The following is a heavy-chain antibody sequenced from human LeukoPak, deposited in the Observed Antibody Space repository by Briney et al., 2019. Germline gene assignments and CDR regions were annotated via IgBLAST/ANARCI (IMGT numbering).Heavy chain of an antibody. J-gene: IGHJ6*03. CDR1: GSTFSIYA. CDR2: ISGRGSST. D-gene: IGHD2-2*02. CDR3: AKGPIVIVPAAIRRYYYYYMDV. Sequence: GGSLRLSCTASGSTFSIYAMSWLRQAPAKGLEWVSAISGRGSSTYYAGSVKGRFTISRDNSKNTLYLQMDSLRADDTAVYYCAKGPIVIVPAAIRRYYYYYMDVWGKGTAVTVSS. V-gene: IGHV3-23*01.